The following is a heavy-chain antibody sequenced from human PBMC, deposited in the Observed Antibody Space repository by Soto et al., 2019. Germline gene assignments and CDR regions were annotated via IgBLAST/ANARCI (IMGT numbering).Heavy chain of an antibody. Sequence: GGSLRLSCAASGFTFSSYGMPWVRQAPGKGLEWVAIIWYDGSNKYYEDSVKGRFTISGDNSKNTLYLQMNSLRAEDTAVYYCAGGALNPYYYYMDVWGKGTTVTVSS. D-gene: IGHD3-16*01. V-gene: IGHV3-33*01. CDR3: AGGALNPYYYYMDV. CDR2: IWYDGSNK. CDR1: GFTFSSYG. J-gene: IGHJ6*03.